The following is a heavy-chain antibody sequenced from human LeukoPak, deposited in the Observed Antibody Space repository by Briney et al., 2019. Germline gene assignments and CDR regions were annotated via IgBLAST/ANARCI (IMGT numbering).Heavy chain of an antibody. CDR3: VRGLWELGD. J-gene: IGHJ4*02. CDR2: MNPNSGNT. Sequence: ASVKVSCKASGYTFISYDINWVRQGTGQGLEWMGWMNPNSGNTGYAQKFQGRVTMTRNTAISTAYMELSSLRSEDTAVYYCVRGLWELGDWGQGTLVTVSS. CDR1: GYTFISYD. V-gene: IGHV1-8*01. D-gene: IGHD1-26*01.